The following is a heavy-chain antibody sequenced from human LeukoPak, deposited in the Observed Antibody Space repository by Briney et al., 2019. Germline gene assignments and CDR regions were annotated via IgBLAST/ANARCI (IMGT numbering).Heavy chain of an antibody. V-gene: IGHV4-34*01. J-gene: IGHJ6*03. D-gene: IGHD2-15*01. CDR2: INHSGST. CDR1: GGSFSGYY. Sequence: SETLSLTCAVYGGSFSGYYWSWIRQPPGKGLEWIGEINHSGSTNYNPSLKSRVTISVDTSKNQFSLKLSSVTVADTAVYYCARGYCSGGSCYSYYYYNYTDVWGKGTTVTVSS. CDR3: ARGYCSGGSCYSYYYYNYTDV.